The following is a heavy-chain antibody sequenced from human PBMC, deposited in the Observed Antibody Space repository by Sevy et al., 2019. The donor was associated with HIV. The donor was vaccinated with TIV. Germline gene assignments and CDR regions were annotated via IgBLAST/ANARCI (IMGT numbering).Heavy chain of an antibody. CDR3: AKDQGGYNYAPGY. D-gene: IGHD5-18*01. Sequence: GGSLRLSCAASGFTFSNAWMSWVRQAPGKGLEWVAVISYDGNIQYYADSVKGRFTVSRDNSKNTLYLQMNSLRAEDSAVYYCAKDQGGYNYAPGYWGQGTLVTVSS. CDR1: GFTFSNAW. J-gene: IGHJ4*02. CDR2: ISYDGNIQ. V-gene: IGHV3-30*18.